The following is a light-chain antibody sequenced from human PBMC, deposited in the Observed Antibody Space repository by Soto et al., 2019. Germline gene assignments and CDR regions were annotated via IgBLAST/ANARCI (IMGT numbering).Light chain of an antibody. CDR1: QSISSW. CDR2: DAS. V-gene: IGKV1-5*01. CDR3: QQYNSYVT. Sequence: DIQMTQSPSTLSASVGDRVTITCRASQSISSWLAWYQQKPGKAPKLLIYDASSLESGVPPRFSGSGSGTEFTLTISSLQPDDFGTYYCQQYNSYVTFAQGTKVDIK. J-gene: IGKJ1*01.